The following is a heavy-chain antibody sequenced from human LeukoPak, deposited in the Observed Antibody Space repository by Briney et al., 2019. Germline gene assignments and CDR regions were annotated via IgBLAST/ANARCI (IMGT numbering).Heavy chain of an antibody. D-gene: IGHD1-7*01. CDR2: ISYDGSNK. CDR1: GFTFSSYG. Sequence: GGSLRLSCAASGFTFSSYGMHWGRQAPGKGLEWVAVISYDGSNKYYADSVKGRFTISRDNSKNTLYLQMNSLRAEDTAVYYCAKGSSNYLFDYWGQGTLVTVSS. V-gene: IGHV3-30*18. J-gene: IGHJ4*02. CDR3: AKGSSNYLFDY.